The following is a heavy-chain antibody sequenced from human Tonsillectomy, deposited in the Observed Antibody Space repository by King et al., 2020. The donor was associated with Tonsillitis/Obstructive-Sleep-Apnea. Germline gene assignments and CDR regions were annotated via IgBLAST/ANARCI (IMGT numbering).Heavy chain of an antibody. V-gene: IGHV7-4-1*02. CDR3: ARVGNPFVVVGVSKYYYYYMDV. D-gene: IGHD2-15*01. Sequence: QLVQSGSELKKPGASVKVSCKASGYKFTNYAMNWVRQATGQGLEWMGWINTDTGNPTYAQGFTGRFVFSLDTSVSTAYLQISSLKAEDTAVYYCARVGNPFVVVGVSKYYYYYMDVWGRGTTVTVSS. CDR2: INTDTGNP. J-gene: IGHJ6*03. CDR1: GYKFTNYA.